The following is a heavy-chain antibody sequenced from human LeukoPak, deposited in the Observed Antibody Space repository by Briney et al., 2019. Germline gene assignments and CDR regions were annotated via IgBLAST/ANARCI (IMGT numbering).Heavy chain of an antibody. Sequence: GGSLRLSCAASGFTFSSYAMSWVRQAPGKGLEWVSAISGSGGSTYYADSVKGRFTISRDNSKNMLYLQMNSLRAEDTAVYYCAKDTSDILTGYYLGGYFDYWGQGTLVTVSS. D-gene: IGHD3-9*01. CDR3: AKDTSDILTGYYLGGYFDY. V-gene: IGHV3-23*01. J-gene: IGHJ4*02. CDR2: ISGSGGST. CDR1: GFTFSSYA.